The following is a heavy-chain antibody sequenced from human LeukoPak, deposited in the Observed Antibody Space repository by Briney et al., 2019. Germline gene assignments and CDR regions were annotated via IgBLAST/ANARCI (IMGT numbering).Heavy chain of an antibody. J-gene: IGHJ4*02. CDR1: GFAFSSYA. CDR2: ISGSGGST. V-gene: IGHV3-23*01. Sequence: PGGSLRLSCAPSGFAFSSYAMTWVRQAPGKGLEWVSAISGSGGSTYYADSVKGRFTISRDNSKNTLYLQMNSLRAKDTAVYYCAKGYCSSTSCARGHFDYWGQGTLVTVSS. D-gene: IGHD2-2*01. CDR3: AKGYCSSTSCARGHFDY.